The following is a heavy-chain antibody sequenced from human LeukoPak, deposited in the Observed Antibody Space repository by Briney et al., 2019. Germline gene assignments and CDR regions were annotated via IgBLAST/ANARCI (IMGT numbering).Heavy chain of an antibody. Sequence: PGGSLRLSCAASGFTFSDHYMDWVRQAPGKGLEWVGRTRNKANSYITEYAASVKGRFTISRDDSKNSLYLQMNSLKTVDTAVYYCAREGDYWGQGTLVTVSS. CDR3: AREGDY. V-gene: IGHV3-72*01. J-gene: IGHJ4*02. CDR1: GFTFSDHY. CDR2: TRNKANSYIT.